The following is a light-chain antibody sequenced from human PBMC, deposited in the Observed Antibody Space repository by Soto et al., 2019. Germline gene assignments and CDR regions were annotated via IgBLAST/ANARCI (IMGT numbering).Light chain of an antibody. CDR2: GAS. CDR1: QSISTY. V-gene: IGKV1-39*01. Sequence: DIQMTQSPSSLSASVGDRVTITCRASQSISTYLHWYQQRPGQAPNLLIYGASNLQSGVPSRFSGSGSGTYFSLTINSLQPEDFATYSCHQTYDTPWTFGQGTTVEMK. CDR3: HQTYDTPWT. J-gene: IGKJ1*01.